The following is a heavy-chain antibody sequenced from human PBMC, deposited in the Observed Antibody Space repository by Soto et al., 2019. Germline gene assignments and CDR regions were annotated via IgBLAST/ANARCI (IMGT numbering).Heavy chain of an antibody. J-gene: IGHJ6*02. CDR2: IGSSGSSI. D-gene: IGHD4-17*01. V-gene: IGHV3-48*02. CDR1: GFTLGSYS. Sequence: GGSLRLSCAASGFTLGSYSMNWVRQAPGKGLEWISYIGSSGSSIYYADSVKGRFTISRDNAKNSLYLQMNSLRDEDTAVYYCARRGDYYYYYGMDVWGQGTTVTVSS. CDR3: ARRGDYYYYYGMDV.